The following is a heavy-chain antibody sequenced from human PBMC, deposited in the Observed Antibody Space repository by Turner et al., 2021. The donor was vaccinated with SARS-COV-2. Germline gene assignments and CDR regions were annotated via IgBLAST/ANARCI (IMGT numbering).Heavy chain of an antibody. CDR1: GGSISSSTYY. CDR3: ARYRVFVYDMDV. J-gene: IGHJ6*02. Sequence: QLRLQESGPGLVKPSETLSITCTVSGGSISSSTYYWGWIRQPPGKGLEWIGSIYYSGSSYYTPSLASRVTISVDTSKNQFSLKLSSVTAADTAVYYCARYRVFVYDMDVWGQGTTVTVSS. V-gene: IGHV4-39*01. CDR2: IYYSGSS. D-gene: IGHD6-13*01.